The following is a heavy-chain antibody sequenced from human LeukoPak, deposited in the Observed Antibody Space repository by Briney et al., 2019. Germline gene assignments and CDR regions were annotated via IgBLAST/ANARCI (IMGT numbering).Heavy chain of an antibody. CDR2: ISSSSSYI. Sequence: GGSLRLSCAASGFTFSSYSMNWVRQAPGKGLEWVSSISSSSSYIYYADSVKGRFTISRDNAKNSLYLQMNSLSAEDTDVYYCARTGITIFGVVRYWGEGTLVTVSS. J-gene: IGHJ4*02. CDR1: GFTFSSYS. D-gene: IGHD3-3*01. CDR3: ARTGITIFGVVRY. V-gene: IGHV3-21*01.